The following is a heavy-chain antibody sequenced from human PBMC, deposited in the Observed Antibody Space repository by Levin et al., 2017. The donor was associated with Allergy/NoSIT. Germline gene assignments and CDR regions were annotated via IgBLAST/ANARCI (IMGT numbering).Heavy chain of an antibody. V-gene: IGHV1-2*02. CDR3: ARDQTYYEILNAFDI. CDR2: INPNSGGT. Sequence: ASVKVSCKASGYTFTGYYMHWVRQAPGQGLEWMGWINPNSGGTNYAQKFQGRVTMTRDTSISTAYMELSRLRSDDTAVYYCARDQTYYEILNAFDIWGQGTMVTVSS. J-gene: IGHJ3*02. CDR1: GYTFTGYY. D-gene: IGHD3-9*01.